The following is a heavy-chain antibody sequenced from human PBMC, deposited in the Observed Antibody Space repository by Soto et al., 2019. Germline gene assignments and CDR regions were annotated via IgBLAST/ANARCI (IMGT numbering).Heavy chain of an antibody. V-gene: IGHV3-9*01. CDR2: ISWNSGSI. D-gene: IGHD2-21*01. Sequence: EVQLVESGGGLVQPGRSLRLSCAASGFTFDDYAMHWVRHAPGKGLEWVSGISWNSGSIGYADSVKGRFTISRDNAKNALYLQMNSLRAEDTALYYCAKAISYPYYFDYWGQGTLVTDSS. CDR1: GFTFDDYA. J-gene: IGHJ4*02. CDR3: AKAISYPYYFDY.